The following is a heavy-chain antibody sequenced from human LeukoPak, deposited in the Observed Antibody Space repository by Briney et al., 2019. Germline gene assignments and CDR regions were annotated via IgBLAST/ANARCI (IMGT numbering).Heavy chain of an antibody. J-gene: IGHJ4*02. D-gene: IGHD3-9*01. CDR3: AKWGDYDILTGYYDSDY. Sequence: PGASLRLSCAASGFIFSNYAMSWVRQAPGKGLEWVSAIGGRDSGTYYVDSVRGRFTVSRDDPKNTLYLQMNTLRAEDTAVYYCAKWGDYDILTGYYDSDYWGQGTLVTVSS. V-gene: IGHV3-23*01. CDR2: IGGRDSGT. CDR1: GFIFSNYA.